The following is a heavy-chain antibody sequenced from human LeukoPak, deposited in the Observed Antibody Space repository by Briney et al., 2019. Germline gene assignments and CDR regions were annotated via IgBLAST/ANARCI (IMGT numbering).Heavy chain of an antibody. V-gene: IGHV1-8*01. CDR1: GYTFTSYD. D-gene: IGHD2-2*01. J-gene: IGHJ5*02. CDR3: ARGLDCSSTSCYDWFDP. Sequence: GASVKVSCKASGYTFTSYDIHWVRQAPRQGLEWMGWMNPNSGNTGYAQKFQGRVTMTRNTSISTAYMELSSLRSEDTAVYYCARGLDCSSTSCYDWFDPWGQGTLVTVSS. CDR2: MNPNSGNT.